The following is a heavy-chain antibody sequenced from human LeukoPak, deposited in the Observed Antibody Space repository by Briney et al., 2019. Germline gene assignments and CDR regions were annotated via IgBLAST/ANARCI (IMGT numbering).Heavy chain of an antibody. V-gene: IGHV4-59*01. CDR1: GGSISSYY. Sequence: PSETLSLTSTVSGGSISSYYWSWIRQPPGKGLEWIGYIYYSGSTNYNPSLKSRVTISVDTSKNQFSLKLSSVTAADTAVYYCARDYCGGDCFPDYWGQGTLVTVSS. J-gene: IGHJ4*02. D-gene: IGHD2-21*02. CDR3: ARDYCGGDCFPDY. CDR2: IYYSGST.